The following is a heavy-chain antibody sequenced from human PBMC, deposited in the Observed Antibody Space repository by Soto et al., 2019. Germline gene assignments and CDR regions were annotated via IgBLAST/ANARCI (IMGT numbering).Heavy chain of an antibody. CDR2: IYYSGST. CDR3: AGPRTVEYYGLDV. D-gene: IGHD4-4*01. V-gene: IGHV4-39*01. Sequence: PSETLSLTCTVSGGSISTSSYYWGWIRQPPGKGLEVIGTIYYSGSTYYNPSLQSRVTISVDRSRHQFSLKLRSVTAADTPVDYCAGPRTVEYYGLDVWGRGTRVTVSS. CDR1: GGSISTSSYY. J-gene: IGHJ6*02.